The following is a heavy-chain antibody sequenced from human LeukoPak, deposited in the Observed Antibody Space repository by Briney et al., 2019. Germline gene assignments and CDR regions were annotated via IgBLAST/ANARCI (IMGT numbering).Heavy chain of an antibody. V-gene: IGHV3-23*01. Sequence: TGGSLRLSCAASGFTFSSFAMAWVRQTPEKGLQWGSGILAGGATYYADSVKGRFTISRDNSKSTLYLQMNTLRVDDTALYFCAKDLHYGDGRCEFAPWGQGTLVTVPS. CDR2: ILAGGAT. CDR1: GFTFSSFA. J-gene: IGHJ5*02. CDR3: AKDLHYGDGRCEFAP. D-gene: IGHD4-17*01.